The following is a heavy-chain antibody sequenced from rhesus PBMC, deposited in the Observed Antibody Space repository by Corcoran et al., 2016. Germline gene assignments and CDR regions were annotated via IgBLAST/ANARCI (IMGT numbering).Heavy chain of an antibody. Sequence: QVQLQESGPGLVKPSETLSLTCAVYGGSISDYYYWSWIRPPPGQGLEWIGQIYGGRGNTYNNPACKSRVTVAKDTTKNQVSLKLSSVTAADTAVYYGARGGWNSPLYYCDYWGQGVLVTVSS. CDR1: GGSISDYYY. J-gene: IGHJ4*01. D-gene: IGHD1-1*01. V-gene: IGHV4-143*01. CDR2: IYGGRGNT. CDR3: ARGGWNSPLYYCDY.